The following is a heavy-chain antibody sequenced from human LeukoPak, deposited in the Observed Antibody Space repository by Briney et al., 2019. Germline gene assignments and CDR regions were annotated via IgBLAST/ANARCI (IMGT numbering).Heavy chain of an antibody. CDR3: ARASITIFGVVTFLYYYYMDV. CDR1: GGTFSSYA. CDR2: IIPIFGTA. V-gene: IGHV1-69*13. J-gene: IGHJ6*03. Sequence: SVKVSCKASGGTFSSYAISWVRQAPGQGLEWMGGIIPIFGTANYAQKFQRRVTITANESTSTAYMELSSLRSEDTAVYYCARASITIFGVVTFLYYYYMDVWGKGTTVTVSS. D-gene: IGHD3-3*01.